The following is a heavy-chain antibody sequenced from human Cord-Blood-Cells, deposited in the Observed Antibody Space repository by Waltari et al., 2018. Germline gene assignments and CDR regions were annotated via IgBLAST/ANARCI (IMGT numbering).Heavy chain of an antibody. J-gene: IGHJ4*02. V-gene: IGHV3-48*03. D-gene: IGHD6-6*01. CDR1: GFTFSSYE. CDR2: ISSSGSTI. Sequence: EVQLVESGGGLVQPGGSLRLSCAASGFTFSSYEMNWVRQAPGKGLEWVEYISSSGSTIYYADAVKGRFTISRDNAKNSLYLQMNSLRAEDTAVYYCALEGSSVYYWGQGTLVTVSS. CDR3: ALEGSSVYY.